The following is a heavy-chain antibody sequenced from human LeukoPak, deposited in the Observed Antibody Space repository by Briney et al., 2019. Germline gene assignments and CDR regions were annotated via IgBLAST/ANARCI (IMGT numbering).Heavy chain of an antibody. J-gene: IGHJ6*04. CDR2: ISSSGSTI. CDR3: AELGITMIGGV. CDR1: GFTFSNHG. Sequence: GGSLRLSCATSGFTFSNHGMNWVRQAPGKGLEGVSYISSSGSTIYYADSVKGRFTISRDNAKNSLYLQMNSLRAEGTAVYYCAELGITMIGGVWGKGTTVTISS. V-gene: IGHV3-48*04. D-gene: IGHD3-10*02.